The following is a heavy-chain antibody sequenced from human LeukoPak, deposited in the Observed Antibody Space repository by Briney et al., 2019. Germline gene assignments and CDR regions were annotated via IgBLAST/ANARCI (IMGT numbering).Heavy chain of an antibody. V-gene: IGHV1-2*02. CDR3: ARGGSYDSRGYYYS. CDR2: INPYSGGT. CDR1: GYTFTGYY. D-gene: IGHD3-22*01. Sequence: ASVKVSCKASGYTFTGYYIHWVRQAPGQGLEWMGWINPYSGGTNYAQRFQGRVTMTRDTSISTAYMELSRLRSDDTAVYYCARGGSYDSRGYYYSWGQGTLVTFSS. J-gene: IGHJ4*02.